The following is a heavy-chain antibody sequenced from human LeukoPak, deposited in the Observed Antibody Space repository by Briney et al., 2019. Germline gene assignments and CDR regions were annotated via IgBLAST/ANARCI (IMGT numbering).Heavy chain of an antibody. J-gene: IGHJ6*03. CDR2: IYPGDSDT. D-gene: IGHD3-3*01. V-gene: IGHV5-51*01. CDR3: ARYDFWSNYYYMDV. Sequence: GESLKISCKGSGYIFTSYWIGWVRQMPGTGLEWMGIIYPGDSDTRYSPSFQGQVPISADKSISTAYLQWSSLKASHTAMYYCARYDFWSNYYYMDVWGKGTTVTVSS. CDR1: GYIFTSYW.